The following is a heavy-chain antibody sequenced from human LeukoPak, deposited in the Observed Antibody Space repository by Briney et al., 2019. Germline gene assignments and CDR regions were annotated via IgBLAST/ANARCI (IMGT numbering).Heavy chain of an antibody. V-gene: IGHV4-39*06. Sequence: SETLSLTCTVSGGSINSSSYYWGWIRQPPGKGLEWIGNVYFSGNIYYNPSLKSRVTISVDTSKNQFPLKLSSVTAADTAVYYCARGKYYYGSGGYYNENWFDPWGQGTLVTVSS. J-gene: IGHJ5*02. CDR2: VYFSGNI. CDR3: ARGKYYYGSGGYYNENWFDP. D-gene: IGHD3-10*01. CDR1: GGSINSSSYY.